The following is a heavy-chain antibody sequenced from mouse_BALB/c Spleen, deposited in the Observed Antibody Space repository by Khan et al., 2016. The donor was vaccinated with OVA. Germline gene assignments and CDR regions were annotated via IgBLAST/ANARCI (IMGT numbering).Heavy chain of an antibody. CDR3: ARYAGRY. D-gene: IGHD3-3*01. CDR1: GYTFPEYT. CDR2: INPKNGGT. J-gene: IGHJ4*01. Sequence: IQLVQSGPELVKPGASVKISCKTSGYTFPEYTVHWVKQSPGKSLDWIGVINPKNGGTAYNQKFKGKATLTVDKSSSTAYMEFRSLTSEDSAVYYCARYAGRYWGQGTSVTVAS. V-gene: IGHV1-18*01.